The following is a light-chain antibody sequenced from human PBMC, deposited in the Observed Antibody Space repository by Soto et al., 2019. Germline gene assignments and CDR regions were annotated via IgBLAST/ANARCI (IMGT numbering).Light chain of an antibody. CDR1: QSISTD. V-gene: IGKV3-15*01. Sequence: EIVMTQSPATLSVSPGERATLSCRASQSISTDLAWYQQKPGQAPRLLIYGPSTRATGIPAKFSGSGSGTEFTLTISSLQSEDFAVYYCQQYDNWPWTFGHGTKVEIK. CDR3: QQYDNWPWT. CDR2: GPS. J-gene: IGKJ1*01.